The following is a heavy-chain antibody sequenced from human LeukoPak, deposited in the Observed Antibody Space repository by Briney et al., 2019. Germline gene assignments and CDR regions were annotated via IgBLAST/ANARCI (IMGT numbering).Heavy chain of an antibody. CDR1: GFTFSSYA. CDR2: ISGSGGST. CDR3: AKDGVVVPVAMPYYYYYYMDV. J-gene: IGHJ6*03. D-gene: IGHD2-2*01. V-gene: IGHV3-23*01. Sequence: GGSLRLSCAASGFTFSSYAMSWVRQAPGKGLEWVSAISGSGGSTYYADSVKGRFTISRDNSKNTLYLQMNSLRAEDTAVYYCAKDGVVVPVAMPYYYYYYMDVWGKGTTVTVSS.